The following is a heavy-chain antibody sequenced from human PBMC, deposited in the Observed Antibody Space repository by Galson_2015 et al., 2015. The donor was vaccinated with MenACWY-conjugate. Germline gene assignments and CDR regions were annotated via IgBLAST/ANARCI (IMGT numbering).Heavy chain of an antibody. CDR3: VREGYYFDY. J-gene: IGHJ4*02. CDR2: TYYRSKGYN. V-gene: IGHV6-1*01. Sequence: CAISGDSVSSHSAAWNWIRQSPSRGLEWLGKTYYRSKGYNDYAVYVKSRITINRDTSNNQFSLQLNSVTPDDTAVYYCVREGYYFDYWGQGTLVTVSS. CDR1: GDSVSSHSAA.